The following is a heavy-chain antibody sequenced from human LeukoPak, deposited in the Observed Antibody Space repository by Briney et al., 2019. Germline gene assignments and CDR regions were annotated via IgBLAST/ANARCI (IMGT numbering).Heavy chain of an antibody. CDR3: STEPRLLSY. CDR1: GFSFSASY. D-gene: IGHD3-10*01. Sequence: GGSLRLSCAASGFSFSASYMTWVRQAPGKGLECVAYIRPDGSSTYYVDSVKGRFTISRDNAKNSVYLQMNSLRVEDTAPYYCSTEPRLLSYWGQGTLVTVSP. V-gene: IGHV3-7*01. J-gene: IGHJ4*02. CDR2: IRPDGSST.